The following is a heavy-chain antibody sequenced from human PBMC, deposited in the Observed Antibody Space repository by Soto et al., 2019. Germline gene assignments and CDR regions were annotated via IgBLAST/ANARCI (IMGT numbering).Heavy chain of an antibody. V-gene: IGHV1-46*01. CDR1: GYTFTRYY. J-gene: IGHJ6*02. CDR3: ARGEIVGATYYYYDGMDV. Sequence: GASVKVSCKASGYTFTRYYMYWVRQAPGQGLEWMGIINPSGGSTSYAQKFQGRVTMTRDTPTSTVYMELSSLRSEDRAVHYCARGEIVGATYYYYDGMDVWGQGTTGTVSS. CDR2: INPSGGST. D-gene: IGHD1-26*01.